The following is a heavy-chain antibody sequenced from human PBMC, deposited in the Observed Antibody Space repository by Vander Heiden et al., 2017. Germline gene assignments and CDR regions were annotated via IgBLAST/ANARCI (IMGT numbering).Heavy chain of an antibody. CDR2: INREGRGK. CDR3: ATGGLGI. D-gene: IGHD7-27*01. CDR1: GFTFTSYW. V-gene: IGHV3-7*01. Sequence: EGQLVESGGGLVQPGGSLRLSCATSGFTFTSYWRTWVRQAQGKGLEWVANINREGRGKYYGDSVKGRFTSARDNARNSFYLQMNSLRAEDTAGYYCATGGLGIRGQGTLVTVSS. J-gene: IGHJ4*02.